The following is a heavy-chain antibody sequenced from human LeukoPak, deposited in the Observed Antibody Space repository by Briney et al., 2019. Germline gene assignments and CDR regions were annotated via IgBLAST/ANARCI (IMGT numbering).Heavy chain of an antibody. CDR3: TFEIGRSQGAFDI. D-gene: IGHD1-26*01. Sequence: GGSLRLSCAASGFTFSKYAMHWVRQTPGKGLEWVAAIWNDGSDENYADSVKGRFTISSDNSKSTLYLQMNSLRAEDAAVYYCTFEIGRSQGAFDIWGQGTMITVSS. V-gene: IGHV3-33*01. CDR1: GFTFSKYA. J-gene: IGHJ3*02. CDR2: IWNDGSDE.